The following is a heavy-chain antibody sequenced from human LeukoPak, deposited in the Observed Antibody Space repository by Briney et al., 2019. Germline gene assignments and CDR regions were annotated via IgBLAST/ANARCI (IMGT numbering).Heavy chain of an antibody. Sequence: SETLSLTCSVLGSSIRSGDYYWAWIRQSPGKGLEWIGYIDYSGTTRYNPSLESRLTISVDTSKHQFSLKLTSVTAADTAVYYCARDRRSVHDYWGQGTLVTVSS. D-gene: IGHD1-14*01. J-gene: IGHJ4*02. V-gene: IGHV4-30-4*01. CDR3: ARDRRSVHDY. CDR2: IDYSGTT. CDR1: GSSIRSGDYY.